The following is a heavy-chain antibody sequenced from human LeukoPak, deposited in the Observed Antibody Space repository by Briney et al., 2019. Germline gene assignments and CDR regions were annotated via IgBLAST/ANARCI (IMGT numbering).Heavy chain of an antibody. Sequence: SVKVSCKSSGGTFSSYAISWVRQAPGQGLEWVGGFIPIFGTANYAQNFQGRVTITADESTSTAYMELSSLSSEDMAVYYCAGASYGSVQVFVSGGQGTLVTVSS. CDR1: GGTFSSYA. D-gene: IGHD3-10*01. CDR2: FIPIFGTA. J-gene: IGHJ4*02. V-gene: IGHV1-69*01. CDR3: AGASYGSVQVFVS.